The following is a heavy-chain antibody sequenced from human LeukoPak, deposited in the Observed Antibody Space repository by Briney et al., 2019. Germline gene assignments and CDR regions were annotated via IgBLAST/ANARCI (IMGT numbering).Heavy chain of an antibody. V-gene: IGHV3-9*01. CDR1: GFTFDDYA. CDR2: ISWNSGSI. CDR3: AKDVAWELLHTFDY. J-gene: IGHJ4*02. Sequence: GRSLRLSCAASGFTFDDYAMHWVRHAPGKGLEWVSGISWNSGSIGYADSVKGRFTISRDNAKNSLYLQMNSLRAEDTALYYCAKDVAWELLHTFDYWGQGTLVTVSS. D-gene: IGHD1-26*01.